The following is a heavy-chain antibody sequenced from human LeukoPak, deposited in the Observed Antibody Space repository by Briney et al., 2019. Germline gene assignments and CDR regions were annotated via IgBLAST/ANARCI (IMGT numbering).Heavy chain of an antibody. CDR3: ATAPGYSGSYTYYYYMDV. Sequence: ASVKVSCKVSGYTLTELSMHWVRQAPGKGLEWMGGFDPEDGETIYAQKFQGRVTMTEDTSTDTAYMELSSLRSEDTAVYYCATAPGYSGSYTYYYYMDVWGKGTTVTVSS. V-gene: IGHV1-24*01. D-gene: IGHD1-26*01. J-gene: IGHJ6*03. CDR1: GYTLTELS. CDR2: FDPEDGET.